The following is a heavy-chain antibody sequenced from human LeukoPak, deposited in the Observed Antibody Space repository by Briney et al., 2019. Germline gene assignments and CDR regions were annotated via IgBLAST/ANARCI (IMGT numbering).Heavy chain of an antibody. D-gene: IGHD4-17*01. CDR3: ARGGVRADY. CDR2: IYYSGNT. V-gene: IGHV4-59*01. Sequence: SETLSLTCTVSGGSISGYYWSWIRQPPGKGLEWIGYIYYSGNTNYNPSPKSRVTISVDTSKNQVSLKVNSVTAADTAVYYCARGGVRADYWGQGTLVTVSS. CDR1: GGSISGYY. J-gene: IGHJ4*02.